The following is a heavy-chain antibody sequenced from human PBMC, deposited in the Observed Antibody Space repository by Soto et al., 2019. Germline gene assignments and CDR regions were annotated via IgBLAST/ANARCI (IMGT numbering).Heavy chain of an antibody. J-gene: IGHJ5*02. CDR2: IYWDDDK. Sequence: QITLKGSGPTLVKPTQTLTLTCTFSGFSLSTSGVGVGWIRQPPGKALEWLALIYWDDDKRYSPSLKSRLTITKDTSKNQVVLTMTNMDPVDTATYYCAHSDYDTVRYRFDPWGQGTLVTVSS. D-gene: IGHD3-9*01. CDR1: GFSLSTSGVG. CDR3: AHSDYDTVRYRFDP. V-gene: IGHV2-5*02.